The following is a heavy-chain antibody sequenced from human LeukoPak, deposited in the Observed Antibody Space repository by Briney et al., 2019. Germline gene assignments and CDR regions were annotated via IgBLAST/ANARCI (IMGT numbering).Heavy chain of an antibody. V-gene: IGHV4-4*09. CDR3: ATSYAGHDY. J-gene: IGHJ4*02. CDR1: GGSISSYY. D-gene: IGHD2-2*01. Sequence: SETLSLTCTVSGGSISSYYWSWIRQPPGKGLEWIGYIYTSGSTNYNPSLKSRVTISVDTTKNQFSLKLSSVTAADTAVYYCATSYAGHDYWGQGTLVTVSS. CDR2: IYTSGST.